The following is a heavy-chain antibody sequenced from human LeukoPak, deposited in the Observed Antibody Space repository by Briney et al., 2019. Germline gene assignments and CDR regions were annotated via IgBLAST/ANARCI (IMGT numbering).Heavy chain of an antibody. CDR2: IKQDGSEK. CDR3: ARGSRPYDILTGYYRGFDP. Sequence: GGSLRLSCAASGFTFSSYWMSWVRQAPGKGLEWVANIKQDGSEKYYVDSVKGRFTISRDNAKNSLYLQMNSLRAEDTAVYYCARGSRPYDILTGYYRGFDPWGQGSLVTVSS. J-gene: IGHJ5*02. D-gene: IGHD3-9*01. V-gene: IGHV3-7*04. CDR1: GFTFSSYW.